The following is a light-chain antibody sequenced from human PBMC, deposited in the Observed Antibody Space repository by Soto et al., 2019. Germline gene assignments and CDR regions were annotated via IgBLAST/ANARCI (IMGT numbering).Light chain of an antibody. Sequence: QSVLTQPPSVSEAPRQRVTISCSGSSSNIGNNAVNWYQQLPGQAPKIVIYYDDLLTSGVSDRFSGSKSGISASLAISDLQSDDEADYYCAAWDDNLNAYVFGPGTKVTVL. CDR3: AAWDDNLNAYV. CDR1: SSNIGNNA. V-gene: IGLV1-36*01. J-gene: IGLJ1*01. CDR2: YDD.